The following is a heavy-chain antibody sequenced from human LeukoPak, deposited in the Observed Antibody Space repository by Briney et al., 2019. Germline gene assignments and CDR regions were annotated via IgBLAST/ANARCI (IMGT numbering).Heavy chain of an antibody. D-gene: IGHD2/OR15-2a*01. V-gene: IGHV3-9*01. CDR2: ISWNSGSI. CDR1: GFTFDDYA. CDR3: AKDSIGYYYYMDV. Sequence: GGSLRLSCAASGFTFDDYAMHWVRQAPGKGLEWVSGISWNSGSIGYADSVKGRFTISRDNAKNSLYLQMNSLRAEDTALYYCAKDSIGYYYYMDVWGKGTTVTVSS. J-gene: IGHJ6*03.